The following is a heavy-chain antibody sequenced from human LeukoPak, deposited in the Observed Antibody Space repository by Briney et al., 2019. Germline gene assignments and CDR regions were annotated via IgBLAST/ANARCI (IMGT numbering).Heavy chain of an antibody. V-gene: IGHV3-48*01. CDR2: ISSSSSTI. CDR1: GFTFSSYS. J-gene: IGHJ4*02. D-gene: IGHD2-21*02. Sequence: GGSLRLPCAASGFTFSSYSMNWVRQAPGKGLEWVSYISSSSSTIYYADSVKGRFTISRDNAKNSLYLQMNSLRAEDTAVYYCARESLSGHHSHIVVVTAIRDFDYWGQGTLVTVSS. CDR3: ARESLSGHHSHIVVVTAIRDFDY.